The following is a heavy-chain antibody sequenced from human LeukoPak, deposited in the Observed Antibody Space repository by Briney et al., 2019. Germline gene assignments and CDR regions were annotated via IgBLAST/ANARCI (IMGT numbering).Heavy chain of an antibody. CDR3: ARVHHYDFGSAWDY. J-gene: IGHJ4*02. Sequence: AGGSLRLSCAASGVTFSSYSMNWVRQAPGKGLEWVSSISSSSSYIYYADSVKGRFTISRDNAKNSLYLQMNSLRAEDTAVYYCARVHHYDFGSAWDYWGQGTLVTVSS. D-gene: IGHD3-3*01. CDR2: ISSSSSYI. V-gene: IGHV3-21*01. CDR1: GVTFSSYS.